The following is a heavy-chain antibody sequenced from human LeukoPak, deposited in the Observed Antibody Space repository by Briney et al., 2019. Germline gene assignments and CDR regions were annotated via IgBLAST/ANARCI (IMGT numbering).Heavy chain of an antibody. CDR2: ISYDGSNK. J-gene: IGHJ4*02. CDR3: ARARFGELGVPDFDY. CDR1: GFTFSSYA. D-gene: IGHD3-10*01. V-gene: IGHV3-30*04. Sequence: GGSLRLSCAASGFTFSSYAMHWVRKAPGKGLEWVAVISYDGSNKYYADSVKGRFTISRDKSKNMLYVQMNSLRAEDTAVYYCARARFGELGVPDFDYWGQGTLVTVSS.